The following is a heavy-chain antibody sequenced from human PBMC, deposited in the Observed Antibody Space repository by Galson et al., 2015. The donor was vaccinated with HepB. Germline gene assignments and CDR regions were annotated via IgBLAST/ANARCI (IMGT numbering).Heavy chain of an antibody. J-gene: IGHJ3*01. CDR2: INHSGNT. Sequence: EINHSGNTNFHPSLKSRVTMSLDTSKNQLSLSLGSVTAADTAVYYCARLNLFYGEYDGGALDLWGQGKVVTVSS. CDR3: ARLNLFYGEYDGGALDL. V-gene: IGHV4-34*01. D-gene: IGHD4-17*01.